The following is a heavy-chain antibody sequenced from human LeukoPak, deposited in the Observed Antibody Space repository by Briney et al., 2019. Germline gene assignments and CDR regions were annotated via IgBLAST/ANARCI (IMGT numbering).Heavy chain of an antibody. CDR3: ARRSYYYDSSGYSDAFDI. J-gene: IGHJ3*02. CDR2: IYYSGST. V-gene: IGHV4-59*08. D-gene: IGHD3-22*01. CDR1: GGSISSYY. Sequence: SGTLSLTCTVSGGSISSYYWSWIRQPPGKGLEWIGYIYYSGSTNYNPSLKSRVTISVDTSKNQFSLKLSSVTAADTAVYYCARRSYYYDSSGYSDAFDIWGQGTMVTVSS.